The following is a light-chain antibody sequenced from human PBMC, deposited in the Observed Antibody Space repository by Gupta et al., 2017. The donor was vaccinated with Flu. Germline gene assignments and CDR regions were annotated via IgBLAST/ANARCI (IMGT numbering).Light chain of an antibody. CDR3: QQYYSFPLT. J-gene: IGKJ4*01. CDR2: WAS. V-gene: IGKV4-1*01. CDR1: QTVLHSSNNKNY. Sequence: DIVMTQSPGSLAVSLGVRATINCKSSQTVLHSSNNKNYLAWYQQKPGQPPKLLIYWASTRESGVPDRFSGSGSGTDFTLTISSLQAEDVAVYYCQQYYSFPLTFGGGTKVEIK.